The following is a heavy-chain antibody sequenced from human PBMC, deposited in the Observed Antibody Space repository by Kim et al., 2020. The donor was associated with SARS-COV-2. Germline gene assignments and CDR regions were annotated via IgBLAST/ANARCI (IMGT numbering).Heavy chain of an antibody. CDR2: ISGSGGST. J-gene: IGHJ4*02. D-gene: IGHD3-10*01. Sequence: GGSLRLSCAASGFTFSSYAMSWVRQAPGKGLEWVSAISGSGGSTYYADSVKGRFTISRDNSKNTLYLQMNSLGAEDTAVYYCAKRYDGSGSYLDYWGQGTLVTVSS. CDR1: GFTFSSYA. V-gene: IGHV3-23*01. CDR3: AKRYDGSGSYLDY.